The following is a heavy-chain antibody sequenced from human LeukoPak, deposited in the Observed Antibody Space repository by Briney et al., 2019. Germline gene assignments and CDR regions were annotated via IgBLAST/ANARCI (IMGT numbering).Heavy chain of an antibody. J-gene: IGHJ3*02. CDR2: IIPIFGTA. V-gene: IGHV1-69*05. CDR3: AGYYYDSSGWRHAFDI. D-gene: IGHD3-22*01. CDR1: GGTFSSYA. Sequence: SVKVSCKASGGTFSSYAMSWVRQAPGQGLEWMGGIIPIFGTATYAQKFQGRVTITTEESTSTAYMELSSLRSEDTVVHYCAGYYYDSSGWRHAFDIWGQGTMVTVSS.